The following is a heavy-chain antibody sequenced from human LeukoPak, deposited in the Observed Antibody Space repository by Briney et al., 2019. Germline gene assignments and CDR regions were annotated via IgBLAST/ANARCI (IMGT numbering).Heavy chain of an antibody. CDR2: IYAGGGT. CDR1: GFTVSNNY. V-gene: IGHV3-53*01. D-gene: IGHD3-10*01. J-gene: IGHJ4*02. CDR3: ARDGYRYGSGSFPDY. Sequence: GGSLRLSCAASGFTVSNNYISWVRQAPGKGLEWVSGIYAGGGTYYTDSVKGRFTISRDNSKNTLYLQMNTLRVEDTAMYYCARDGYRYGSGSFPDYWGQGTLVTVSS.